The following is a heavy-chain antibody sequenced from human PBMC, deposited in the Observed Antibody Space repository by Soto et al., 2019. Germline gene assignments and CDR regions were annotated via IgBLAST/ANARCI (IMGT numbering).Heavy chain of an antibody. D-gene: IGHD3-3*01. CDR1: GGSISSSSYY. CDR3: ERQPHDFTRKYYFDY. Sequence: SETLSLTCTVSGGSISSSSYYWGWIRQPPGKGLEWIGSIYYSGSTYYNPSLKSRVTISVDTSKNQFSLKLSSVTAADTAVYYCERQPHDFTRKYYFDYWGQGTLVTVSS. J-gene: IGHJ4*02. V-gene: IGHV4-39*01. CDR2: IYYSGST.